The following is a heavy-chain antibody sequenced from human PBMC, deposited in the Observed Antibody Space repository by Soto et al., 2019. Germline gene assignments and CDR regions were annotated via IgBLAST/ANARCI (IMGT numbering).Heavy chain of an antibody. CDR3: ANYPPYADVYYYMDV. V-gene: IGHV3-23*01. CDR1: GFTFSSYA. D-gene: IGHD2-2*01. Sequence: AGGSLRLSCAASGFTFSSYAMSWVRQAPGKGLEWVSAISGSGGSTYYADSVKGRFTISRDNSKNTLYLQMNSLRAEDTAVYYCANYPPYADVYYYMDVWGKGTTVTVSS. J-gene: IGHJ6*03. CDR2: ISGSGGST.